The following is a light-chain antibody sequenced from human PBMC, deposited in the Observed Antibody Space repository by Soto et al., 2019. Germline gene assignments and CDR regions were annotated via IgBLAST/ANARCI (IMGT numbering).Light chain of an antibody. J-gene: IGLJ1*01. V-gene: IGLV2-14*01. Sequence: QSALPQPASVSGSPGQSITISCTGTSSDVGGYKFVSWYQQHPGKAPKLMIYEVNNRPSGVSNRFSGSKSGNTASLTISGLQAEDEADYYCSSYTTSSTLEVFGTGTKVTVL. CDR3: SSYTTSSTLEV. CDR1: SSDVGGYKF. CDR2: EVN.